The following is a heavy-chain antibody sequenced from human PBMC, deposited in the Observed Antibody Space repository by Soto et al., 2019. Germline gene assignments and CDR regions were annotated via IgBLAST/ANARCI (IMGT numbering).Heavy chain of an antibody. V-gene: IGHV4-31*03. J-gene: IGHJ6*02. CDR3: ARVVVVPAAMVGYYGMDV. CDR1: GGSISSGGYY. CDR2: IYYSGST. D-gene: IGHD2-2*01. Sequence: SETLSLTCTVSGGSISSGGYYWSWIRQHPGKGLEWIGYIYYSGSTYYNPSLKSRVTISVDTSKNQFSLKLSSVTAADTAVYYCARVVVVPAAMVGYYGMDVWGQGTTVTVSS.